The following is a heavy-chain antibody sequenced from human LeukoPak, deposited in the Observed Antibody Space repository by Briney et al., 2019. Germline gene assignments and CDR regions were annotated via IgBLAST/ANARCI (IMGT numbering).Heavy chain of an antibody. V-gene: IGHV3-23*01. CDR1: GFTFSSYA. Sequence: GGSLRLSCGASGFTFSSYAMSWVRQAPGKGLEWVSAISGSGGSTYYADSVKGRFTISRDNSKNTLYLQMNSLRAEDTAVYYCAKDQDYYDSSGYYYFDYWGQGTLVTVSS. CDR3: AKDQDYYDSSGYYYFDY. D-gene: IGHD3-22*01. CDR2: ISGSGGST. J-gene: IGHJ4*02.